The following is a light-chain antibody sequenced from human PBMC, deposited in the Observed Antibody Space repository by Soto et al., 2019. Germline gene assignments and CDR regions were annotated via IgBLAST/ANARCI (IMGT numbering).Light chain of an antibody. CDR1: QSISNY. V-gene: IGKV1-39*01. CDR2: AAS. J-gene: IGKJ2*01. Sequence: DIQMTQSPSSLSASVGDKVTITCRASQSISNYLNWYQQKPGKAPKLLIYAASSLQSGVPSRFSGSGSGTDFTLTISSLQPEDFATYYCQQTYTAPYTFGQGTKLAIK. CDR3: QQTYTAPYT.